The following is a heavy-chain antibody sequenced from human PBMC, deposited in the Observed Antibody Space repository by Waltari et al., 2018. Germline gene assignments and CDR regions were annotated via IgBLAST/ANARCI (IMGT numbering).Heavy chain of an antibody. D-gene: IGHD3-9*01. CDR2: ISYDGSNK. J-gene: IGHJ5*02. CDR3: ARPDYDILGFDP. CDR1: GFTFSSYA. V-gene: IGHV3-30*01. Sequence: QVQLVESGGGVVKPGRSLRLSCAASGFTFSSYAMHWVRQAPGKGLEWVAVISYDGSNKYYADSVKGRFTISRDNSKNTLYLQMNSLRAEDTAVYYCARPDYDILGFDPWGQGTLVTVSS.